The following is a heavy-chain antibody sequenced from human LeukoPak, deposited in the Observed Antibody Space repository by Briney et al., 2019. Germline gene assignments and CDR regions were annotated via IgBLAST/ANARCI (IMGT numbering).Heavy chain of an antibody. CDR1: GYTFTGYY. D-gene: IGHD6-13*01. Sequence: SVKVSCKASGYTFTGYYMHWVRQAPGQGLEWMGWINPNSGGTNYAQKFQGRVTMTRDTSISTAYMELSRLRSDDTAVYYCARDQAAAGYLTSGENFDYWGQGTLVTVSS. CDR2: INPNSGGT. V-gene: IGHV1-2*02. CDR3: ARDQAAAGYLTSGENFDY. J-gene: IGHJ4*02.